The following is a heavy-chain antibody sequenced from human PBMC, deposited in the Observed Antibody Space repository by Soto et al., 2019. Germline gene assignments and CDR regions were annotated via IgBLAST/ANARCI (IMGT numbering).Heavy chain of an antibody. CDR3: ARGLFSETHYSGGWYFFDY. CDR2: INDGGSA. J-gene: IGHJ4*02. V-gene: IGHV4-34*01. CDR1: GGSFSGYS. Sequence: QVQLQQWGAGLLKPSETLSLTCAVYGGSFSGYSWTWIRQSPGEGLEWIGQINDGGSANYNPSLKSRVTISLDTSNNEFFLELSSVTAADTAVYYCARGLFSETHYSGGWYFFDYWGQGTLVTVSS. D-gene: IGHD1-26*01.